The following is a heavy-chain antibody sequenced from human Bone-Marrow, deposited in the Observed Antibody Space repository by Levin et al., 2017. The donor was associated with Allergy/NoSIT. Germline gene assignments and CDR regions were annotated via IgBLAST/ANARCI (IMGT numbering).Heavy chain of an antibody. CDR3: AKDPGYCSGGSCYLYYMDV. Sequence: ASETLSLTCAASGFTFSSYAMSWVRQAPGKGLEWVSAISGSGGSTYYADSVKGRFTISRDNSKNTLYLQMNSLRAEDTAVYYCAKDPGYCSGGSCYLYYMDVWGKGTTVTVSS. V-gene: IGHV3-23*01. D-gene: IGHD2-15*01. J-gene: IGHJ6*03. CDR2: ISGSGGST. CDR1: GFTFSSYA.